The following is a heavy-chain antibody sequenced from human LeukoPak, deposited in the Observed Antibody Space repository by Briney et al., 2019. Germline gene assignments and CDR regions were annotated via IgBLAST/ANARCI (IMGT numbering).Heavy chain of an antibody. CDR3: ARGMRLYQLLHWFDP. CDR1: GGSISSGDYY. D-gene: IGHD2-2*01. Sequence: PSETLSLTCTVSGGSISSGDYYWSWIRQPPGKGLEWIGEINHSGSTNYNPPLKSRVTISVDTSKNQFSLKLSSVTAADTAVYYCARGMRLYQLLHWFDPWGQGTLITVSS. CDR2: INHSGST. V-gene: IGHV4-39*07. J-gene: IGHJ5*02.